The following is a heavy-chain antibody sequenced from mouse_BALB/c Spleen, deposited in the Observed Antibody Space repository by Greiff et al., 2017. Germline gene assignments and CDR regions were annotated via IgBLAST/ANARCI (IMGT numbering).Heavy chain of an antibody. D-gene: IGHD2-3*01. J-gene: IGHJ2*01. CDR3: ARSGGYDGYYDY. CDR1: GYAFTNYL. CDR2: INPGSGGT. Sequence: QVQLKQSGAELVRPGTSVKVSCKASGYAFTNYLIEWVKQRPGQGLEWIGVINPGSGGTNYNEKFKGKATLTADKSSSTAYMQLSSLTSDDSAVYFCARSGGYDGYYDYWGQGTTLTVSS. V-gene: IGHV1-54*03.